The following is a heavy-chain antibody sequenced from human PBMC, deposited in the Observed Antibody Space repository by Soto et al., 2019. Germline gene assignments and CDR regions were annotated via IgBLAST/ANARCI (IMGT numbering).Heavy chain of an antibody. Sequence: PLDTLSLTCTDSPDSSSCTNSYWGWFRPPPGKGLQWSASTSYQGGTLYNPNLTGRVPTSLATSKKRPSVQVTSVTADDNAVYLSARQRIEVVWGGFDFWGQGSTLTVS. J-gene: IGHJ4*02. D-gene: IGHD7-27*01. CDR2: TSYQGGT. CDR3: ARQRIEVVWGGFDF. V-gene: IGHV4-39*01. CDR1: PDSSSCTNSY.